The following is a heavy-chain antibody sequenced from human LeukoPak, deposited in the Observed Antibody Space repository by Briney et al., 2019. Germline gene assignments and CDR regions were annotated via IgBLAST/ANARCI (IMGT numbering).Heavy chain of an antibody. Sequence: SETLSLTCTVSGDSISSGDYYWSWIRQPAGKGLEWIGRISSSGSTNYNPSLKSRVTMSVDTSKNQFSLKLSSVTAADTAVYYCAIYSGANGVYWGQGTLVTVSS. CDR3: AIYSGANGVY. CDR2: ISSSGST. V-gene: IGHV4-61*02. J-gene: IGHJ4*02. D-gene: IGHD1-26*01. CDR1: GDSISSGDYY.